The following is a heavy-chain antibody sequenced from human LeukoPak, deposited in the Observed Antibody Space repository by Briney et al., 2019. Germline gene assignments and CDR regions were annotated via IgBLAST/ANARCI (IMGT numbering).Heavy chain of an antibody. CDR3: ARDLGYCSTASCYAWFDP. CDR1: GGSISSYY. D-gene: IGHD2-2*01. V-gene: IGHV4-59*01. CDR2: IYYSGNS. Sequence: SETLSLTCTVSGGSISSYYWSWIRQPPGKGLEWIGYIYYSGNSNYNPSLNSRVTISVDTSKNQFSLRLSSVTAADTAIYYCARDLGYCSTASCYAWFDPWGQGTLVTVSS. J-gene: IGHJ5*02.